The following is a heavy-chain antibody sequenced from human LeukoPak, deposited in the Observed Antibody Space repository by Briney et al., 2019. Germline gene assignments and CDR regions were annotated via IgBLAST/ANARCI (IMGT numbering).Heavy chain of an antibody. Sequence: PSETLSLTCTVPGGSISTYFWSWIRQPPGKGLEWIGYTYHSGNTNYSPSLKSRVTISVDTSNNQFSLKLSSVTAADTAVYYCAGADPSGSGSWAYYYYYMDVWGKGSTVTVSS. D-gene: IGHD3-10*01. CDR3: AGADPSGSGSWAYYYYYMDV. V-gene: IGHV4-59*01. CDR1: GGSISTYF. CDR2: TYHSGNT. J-gene: IGHJ6*03.